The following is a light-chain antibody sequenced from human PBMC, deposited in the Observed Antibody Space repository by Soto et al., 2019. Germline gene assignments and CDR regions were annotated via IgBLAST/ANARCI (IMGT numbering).Light chain of an antibody. Sequence: DTVMTQSPFSLPVTPGETASISCRSSQSLLHSNGYTYLDWYLQKPGQSPQLLVYMSSNRASGVPDRFSGRGSYTDVTLKISRVEAEDVWVYYCMHAIRTPYTFGQGTRLEIQ. J-gene: IGKJ5*01. CDR1: QSLLHSNGYTY. CDR2: MSS. CDR3: MHAIRTPYT. V-gene: IGKV2-28*01.